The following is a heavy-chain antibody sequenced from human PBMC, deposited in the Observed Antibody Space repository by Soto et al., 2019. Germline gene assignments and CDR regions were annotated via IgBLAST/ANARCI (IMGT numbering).Heavy chain of an antibody. D-gene: IGHD6-6*01. CDR3: TRDRPGHQYYFDY. CDR2: INTDGCDT. J-gene: IGHJ4*02. CDR1: GFTFSSDW. Sequence: EVKLVESGGGLAQPGGSLSLSCATSGFTFSSDWMHWVRQAPGKGLVRVSRINTDGCDTSYADSVKGRFTISRANAKNALYLQMNSLRVEDTAVYYCTRDRPGHQYYFDYWVQGNMVTVSS. V-gene: IGHV3-74*01.